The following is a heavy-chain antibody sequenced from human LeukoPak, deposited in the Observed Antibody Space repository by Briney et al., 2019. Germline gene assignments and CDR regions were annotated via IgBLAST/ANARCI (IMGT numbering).Heavy chain of an antibody. CDR2: ISYDGSNK. D-gene: IGHD5-18*01. CDR1: GFTFSSYA. CDR3: AREGYSYGAYFDY. Sequence: PGGSLRLSCAASGFTFSSYAMHWVRQAPGKGLEWVAVISYDGSNKYYADSVKGRFTISRDNSKNTLYLQMNSLRAEDTAVYYCAREGYSYGAYFDYWGQGTLVTVSS. J-gene: IGHJ4*02. V-gene: IGHV3-30-3*01.